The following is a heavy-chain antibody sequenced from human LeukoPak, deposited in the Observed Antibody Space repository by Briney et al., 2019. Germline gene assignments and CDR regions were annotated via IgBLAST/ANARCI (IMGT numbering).Heavy chain of an antibody. CDR1: GFTFSSYS. V-gene: IGHV3-21*01. CDR3: ARVTVTHDYYYYMDV. CDR2: INSRSRYI. J-gene: IGHJ6*03. Sequence: GGSLRLSCAASGFTFSSYSMNWVRQAPGKGLEWVASINSRSRYIYYGDSVRGRFTISRDNDKNSLYLQMNSLRAEDTAVFYCARVTVTHDYYYYMDVWGKGTTVTVSS. D-gene: IGHD4-17*01.